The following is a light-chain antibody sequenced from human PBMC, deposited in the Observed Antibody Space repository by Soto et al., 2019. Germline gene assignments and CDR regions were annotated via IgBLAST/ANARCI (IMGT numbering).Light chain of an antibody. CDR2: DAS. CDR1: QSVSSNY. Sequence: EIVLTQSPGTLSLSPGERATLSCRASQSVSSNYLAWYQQKPGQAPRLLIYDASSRATGIPARFSGSGSGTDFTLTISGLQSEDFAIYYCQQYEKWPPIPFGQGTRPAV. CDR3: QQYEKWPPIP. V-gene: IGKV3-20*01. J-gene: IGKJ5*01.